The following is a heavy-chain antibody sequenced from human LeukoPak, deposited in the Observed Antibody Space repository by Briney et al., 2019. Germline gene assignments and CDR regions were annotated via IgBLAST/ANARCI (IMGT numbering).Heavy chain of an antibody. D-gene: IGHD6-19*01. CDR3: ARDWGPRSYSSGWSGGHAFDI. CDR1: GFTFSSYA. Sequence: GGSLRLSCAASGFTFSSYAMHWVRQTPGKGLEWVAVISYDGSNKYYADSVKGRFTISRDNSKNALYLQMNSLRAEDTAVYYCARDWGPRSYSSGWSGGHAFDIWGQGTMVTVSS. J-gene: IGHJ3*02. CDR2: ISYDGSNK. V-gene: IGHV3-30-3*01.